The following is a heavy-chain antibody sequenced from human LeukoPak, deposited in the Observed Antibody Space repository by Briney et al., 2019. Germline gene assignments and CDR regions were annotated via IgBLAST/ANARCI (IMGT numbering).Heavy chain of an antibody. J-gene: IGHJ4*02. D-gene: IGHD5-12*01. V-gene: IGHV4-59*01. CDR3: ARVGEYSGYDSTFDH. CDR1: GGSISSYY. Sequence: SETLSLTCTVSGGSISSYYWSWVRQAPGKGLEWIGYIYYSGRTNYNPSPKSRVTISVEMSKSQFSLKLSSETAADTAVYYCARVGEYSGYDSTFDHWGQGTLVTVSS. CDR2: IYYSGRT.